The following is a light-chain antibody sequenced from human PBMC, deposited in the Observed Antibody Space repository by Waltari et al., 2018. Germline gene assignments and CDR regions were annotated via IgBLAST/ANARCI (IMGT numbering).Light chain of an antibody. CDR2: WAS. Sequence: DIVMTQSPDYLAVSLGERATINCKSSQSVLYSSNNKNYLAWYQQKPVPPPKLLIYWASTRESGVPDRFSGSVSGTDFTLTISSLHAEDVAVYYCQHYYSPPWTFGQGTKVEIK. V-gene: IGKV4-1*01. CDR1: QSVLYSSNNKNY. J-gene: IGKJ1*01. CDR3: QHYYSPPWT.